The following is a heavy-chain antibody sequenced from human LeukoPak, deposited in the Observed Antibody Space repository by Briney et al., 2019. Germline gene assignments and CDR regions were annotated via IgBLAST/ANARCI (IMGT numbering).Heavy chain of an antibody. J-gene: IGHJ4*02. D-gene: IGHD3-10*01. V-gene: IGHV1-2*02. CDR2: INPNSGGT. CDR3: AIDYGSGSYYLGY. Sequence: ASVKVSCKASGYTFTGYYMHWVRQASGQGLEWMGWINPNSGGTNYAQKFQGRVTMTRDTSISTAYMELSRLRSDDTAVYYCAIDYGSGSYYLGYWGQGTLVTVSS. CDR1: GYTFTGYY.